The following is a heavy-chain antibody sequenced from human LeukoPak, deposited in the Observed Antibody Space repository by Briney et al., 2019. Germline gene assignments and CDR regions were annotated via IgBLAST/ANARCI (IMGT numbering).Heavy chain of an antibody. CDR1: GFTFSSYA. CDR2: ISGSGGST. CDR3: AKDSSGYCGY. J-gene: IGHJ4*02. V-gene: IGHV3-23*01. Sequence: PGGSLRLSCAASGFTFSSYAMSWVRQAPGEGVEWVSAISGSGGSTYYADSVKGRFTISRDNSKNTLYLQMNSLRAEDTAVYYCAKDSSGYCGYWGQGTLVTVSS. D-gene: IGHD3-22*01.